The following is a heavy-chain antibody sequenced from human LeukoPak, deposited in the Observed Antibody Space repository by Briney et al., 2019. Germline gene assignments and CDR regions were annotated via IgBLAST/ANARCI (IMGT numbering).Heavy chain of an antibody. J-gene: IGHJ4*02. V-gene: IGHV4-30-4*01. CDR3: ARSLNVDTAMAAYFDY. CDR2: IYYSGST. CDR1: GGSISSGDYY. Sequence: SETLSLTCTVSGGSISSGDYYWSWIRQPLGKGLEWIGYIYYSGSTYYNPFLKSRVTISLDTPKNQFSLKLSSVTAADTAVYYCARSLNVDTAMAAYFDYWGQGTLVTVSS. D-gene: IGHD5-18*01.